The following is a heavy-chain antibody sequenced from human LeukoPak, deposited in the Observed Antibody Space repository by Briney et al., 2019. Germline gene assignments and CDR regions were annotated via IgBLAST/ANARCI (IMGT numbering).Heavy chain of an antibody. V-gene: IGHV1-2*02. Sequence: ASVKVSCKASGYTFTGYYMHWVRPAPGQGLEWMGWINPNSGGTNYAQKFQGRVTMTRDTSISTAYMELSRLRSDDTAVYYCARRYCSGGSCYSDYWGQGTLVTVSS. CDR3: ARRYCSGGSCYSDY. CDR1: GYTFTGYY. J-gene: IGHJ4*02. D-gene: IGHD2-15*01. CDR2: INPNSGGT.